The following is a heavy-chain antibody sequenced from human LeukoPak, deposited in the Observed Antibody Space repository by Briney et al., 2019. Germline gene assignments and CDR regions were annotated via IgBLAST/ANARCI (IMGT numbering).Heavy chain of an antibody. J-gene: IGHJ4*02. Sequence: SETLSLTCAVYGGSFSGYYWSWIRQPPGKGLEWIGEINHSGSTNYNPSLKSRVTISVDTSKNQFSLKLSSVTAADTAVYYCARVRNAPWSTMVRGVNNYFDYWGQGTLVTVSS. D-gene: IGHD3-10*01. CDR3: ARVRNAPWSTMVRGVNNYFDY. V-gene: IGHV4-34*01. CDR1: GGSFSGYY. CDR2: INHSGST.